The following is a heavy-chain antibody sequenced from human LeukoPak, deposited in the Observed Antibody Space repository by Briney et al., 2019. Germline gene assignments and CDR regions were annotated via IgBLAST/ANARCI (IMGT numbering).Heavy chain of an antibody. Sequence: GASVKVSCKASGYTFTGYYMHWVRQAPGQGLEWMGWINPNSGGTNYAQKFQGRVTMTRDTSISTAYMELSRLRSDDTAVYYCARVLPYSSGSEGLDYWGQGTLVTVSS. V-gene: IGHV1-2*02. J-gene: IGHJ4*02. D-gene: IGHD6-19*01. CDR1: GYTFTGYY. CDR3: ARVLPYSSGSEGLDY. CDR2: INPNSGGT.